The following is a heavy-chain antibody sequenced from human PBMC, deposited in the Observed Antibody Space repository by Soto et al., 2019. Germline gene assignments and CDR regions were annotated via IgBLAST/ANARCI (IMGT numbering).Heavy chain of an antibody. V-gene: IGHV4-30-4*01. CDR1: GGSISSGDYY. J-gene: IGHJ4*02. Sequence: PSETLSLTCTVSGGSISSGDYYWSRIRQPPGKGLEWIGYIYYSGSTYYNPSLKSRVTISVDTSKNQFSLKLSSVTAADTAVYYCARGPQGVVVPAALPNWGQGTQDTVSS. CDR3: ARGPQGVVVPAALPN. D-gene: IGHD2-2*02. CDR2: IYYSGST.